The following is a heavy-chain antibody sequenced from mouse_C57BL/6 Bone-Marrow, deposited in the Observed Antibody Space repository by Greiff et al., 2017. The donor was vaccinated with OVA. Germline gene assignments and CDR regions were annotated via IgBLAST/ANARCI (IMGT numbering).Heavy chain of an antibody. CDR1: GYSFTGYY. D-gene: IGHD1-1*02. CDR2: INPSTGGT. V-gene: IGHV1-42*01. J-gene: IGHJ4*01. Sequence: EVQLQQSGPELVKPGASVKISCKASGYSFTGYYMNWVKQSPEKSLEWIGEINPSTGGTTYNQKFKAKATLTVDKSSSTAYMQLKSLTSEDSAVYYCARANYGLWGQGTSVTVSS. CDR3: ARANYGL.